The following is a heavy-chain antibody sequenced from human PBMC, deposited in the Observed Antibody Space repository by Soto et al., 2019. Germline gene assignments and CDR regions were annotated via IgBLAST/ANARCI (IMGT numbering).Heavy chain of an antibody. CDR2: INHSGST. J-gene: IGHJ6*02. CDR1: GGSFSGYY. D-gene: IGHD3-3*01. CDR3: ARGPSRLGGRGYWSVFPTYYYGMGV. Sequence: SETLSLTCAVYGGSFSGYYWSWIRQPPGKGLEWIGEINHSGSTNYNPSLKSRVTISVDTSKNQFSLKLSSVTAADTAVYYCARGPSRLGGRGYWSVFPTYYYGMGVWGQGTTVTVSS. V-gene: IGHV4-34*01.